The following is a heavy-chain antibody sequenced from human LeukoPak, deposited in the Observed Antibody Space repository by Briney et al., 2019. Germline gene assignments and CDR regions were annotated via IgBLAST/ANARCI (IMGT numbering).Heavy chain of an antibody. CDR3: ARGGYSSAPGQFDC. J-gene: IGHJ4*02. CDR2: IKSDGSST. Sequence: PGGSLRLSCAASGFTFSSYWMHWVRQAPGKGLVWVSRIKSDGSSTTHADSVKGRFIISRDNAKNTLYLQMNSLRVEDTAVYYCARGGYSSAPGQFDCWGQGTLVTVSP. CDR1: GFTFSSYW. D-gene: IGHD5-18*01. V-gene: IGHV3-74*01.